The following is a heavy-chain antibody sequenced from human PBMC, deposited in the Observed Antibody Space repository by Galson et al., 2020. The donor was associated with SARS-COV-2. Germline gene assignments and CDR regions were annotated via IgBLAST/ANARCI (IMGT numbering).Heavy chain of an antibody. CDR3: ARIYNYGFDY. D-gene: IGHD5-18*01. V-gene: IGHV3-74*01. Sequence: GGSLRLSCAASGFTFSVYWMHWVRQAPGKGLVWVSRINSDGSSTVYADSVKGRFTTSRDNTKNTLYLQMDSLRAEDTAVYYCARIYNYGFDYWGQGALVTVSS. CDR1: GFTFSVYW. J-gene: IGHJ4*02. CDR2: INSDGSST.